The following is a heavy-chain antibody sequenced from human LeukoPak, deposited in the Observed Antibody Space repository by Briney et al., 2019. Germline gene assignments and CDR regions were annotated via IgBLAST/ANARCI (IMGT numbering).Heavy chain of an antibody. CDR1: GYTFTSYY. Sequence: ASVKVSCKASGYTFTSYYMHWVRPAPGQGLEWMGIINPSGGSTSYAQKFQGRVTMTRDTSTSTVYMELSSLRSEDTAVYYCARDASLRDSSSWSGFDYWGQGTLVTVSS. D-gene: IGHD6-13*01. V-gene: IGHV1-46*01. J-gene: IGHJ4*02. CDR2: INPSGGST. CDR3: ARDASLRDSSSWSGFDY.